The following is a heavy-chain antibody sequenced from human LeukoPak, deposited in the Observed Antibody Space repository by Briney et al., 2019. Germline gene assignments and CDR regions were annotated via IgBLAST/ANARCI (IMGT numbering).Heavy chain of an antibody. CDR3: AKGVGYSSGWLEDY. D-gene: IGHD6-19*01. CDR2: ISYDGSNQ. J-gene: IGHJ4*02. Sequence: GGSLRLSCAASGFTFSKHGMHWVRQAPGEGLEWVAVISYDGSNQYYADSVKGRFTISRDNSKNTLYLQMNSLRPNDTAVYSCAKGVGYSSGWLEDYWGQGTLVTVSS. V-gene: IGHV3-30*18. CDR1: GFTFSKHG.